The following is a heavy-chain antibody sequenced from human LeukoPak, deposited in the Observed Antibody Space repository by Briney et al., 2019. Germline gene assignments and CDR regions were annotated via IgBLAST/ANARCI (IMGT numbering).Heavy chain of an antibody. Sequence: SETLSLTCTVSGASISSSNWNWIRQAPGKGLEWIGYITFSGGTNYHPSLGSRVTISLDMSKNQFSLKLTSVTAADTAIYYCARDSEYATNWYDPWGQGTLVTVSS. D-gene: IGHD2-2*01. CDR1: GASISSSN. V-gene: IGHV4-59*01. J-gene: IGHJ5*02. CDR3: ARDSEYATNWYDP. CDR2: ITFSGGT.